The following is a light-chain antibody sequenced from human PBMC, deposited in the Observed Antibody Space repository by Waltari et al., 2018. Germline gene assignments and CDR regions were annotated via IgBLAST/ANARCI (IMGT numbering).Light chain of an antibody. CDR3: SAYTSWSTVI. V-gene: IGLV2-14*03. Sequence: QSALTQPASVSASPGQSLTIPCTGTSVDVGGYNFVSWYQQHPGKAPKLIIYDVFKRPSGVYNRFSGSKSLNTASLSISGLQAEDEGVYYCSAYTSWSTVIFGGGTKLAVL. J-gene: IGLJ2*01. CDR1: SVDVGGYNF. CDR2: DVF.